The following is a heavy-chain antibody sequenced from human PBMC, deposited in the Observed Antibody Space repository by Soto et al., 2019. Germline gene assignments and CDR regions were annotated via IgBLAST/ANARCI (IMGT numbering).Heavy chain of an antibody. CDR1: GGTFGSYA. CDR3: ARDYLSLSSSGTFDY. Sequence: SVKVSCKASGGTFGSYAISWVRQAPGQGLEWMGGIIPIFGTANYAQKFQGRVTITADESTSTAYMELSSLRSEDTAVYYCARDYLSLSSSGTFDYWGQGTLVTVSS. V-gene: IGHV1-69*13. D-gene: IGHD6-6*01. J-gene: IGHJ4*02. CDR2: IIPIFGTA.